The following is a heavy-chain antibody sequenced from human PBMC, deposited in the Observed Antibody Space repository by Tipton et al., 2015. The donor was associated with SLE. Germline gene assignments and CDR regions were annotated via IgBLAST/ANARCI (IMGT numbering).Heavy chain of an antibody. Sequence: TLSLTCTVSGGSISRYYFSWVRQPAGKGLEWFGRIYTNGRTNHNPSPKSRVTMSVDTSKNQFSLKLSSVTAADTAVYYCAREEYCSSTSGLYYYYGMDVCGPVTTVSV. V-gene: IGHV4-4*07. J-gene: IGHJ6*02. CDR3: AREEYCSSTSGLYYYYGMDV. CDR1: GGSISRYY. D-gene: IGHD2-2*01. CDR2: IYTNGRT.